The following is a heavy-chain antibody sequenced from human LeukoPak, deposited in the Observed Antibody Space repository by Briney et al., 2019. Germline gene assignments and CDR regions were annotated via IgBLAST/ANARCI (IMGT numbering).Heavy chain of an antibody. Sequence: GGSLRLSCAASGLTVSSTYMSWVRQTPGKGLEWVSVIYSDGSTYYADSVKGRLTISRDNSKNTLFLQMNSLRVEDTAVYYCARSISMARVDIWGQGTMVTVSS. J-gene: IGHJ3*02. V-gene: IGHV3-53*01. CDR2: IYSDGST. CDR1: GLTVSSTY. D-gene: IGHD3-10*01. CDR3: ARSISMARVDI.